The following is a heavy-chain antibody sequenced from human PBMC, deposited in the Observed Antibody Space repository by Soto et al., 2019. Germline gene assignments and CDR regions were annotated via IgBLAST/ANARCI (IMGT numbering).Heavy chain of an antibody. D-gene: IGHD3-22*01. V-gene: IGHV1-3*01. CDR2: INAGNGNT. Sequence: ASVKVSCKASGYTFTSYAMHWVCQAPGQRLEWMGWINAGNGNTKYSQKFQGRVTITRDTSASTAYMELSSLRSEDTAVYYCARAYYYDSSGYYDFDYWGQGTLVTVSS. J-gene: IGHJ4*02. CDR3: ARAYYYDSSGYYDFDY. CDR1: GYTFTSYA.